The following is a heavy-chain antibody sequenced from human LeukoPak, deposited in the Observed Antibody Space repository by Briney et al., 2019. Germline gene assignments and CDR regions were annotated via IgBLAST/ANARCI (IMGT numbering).Heavy chain of an antibody. Sequence: KPSETLSLTCAVYGGSFSGFQWTWIRQPPGKGLEWIGEINHSGSTNYNPSLKSRVSISVDTSKNQFSLKLSSVTAADTAIYYCARDGRAGSLFAYWGQGTLVTVSS. CDR1: GGSFSGFQ. J-gene: IGHJ4*02. CDR2: INHSGST. CDR3: ARDGRAGSLFAY. V-gene: IGHV4-34*01. D-gene: IGHD6-19*01.